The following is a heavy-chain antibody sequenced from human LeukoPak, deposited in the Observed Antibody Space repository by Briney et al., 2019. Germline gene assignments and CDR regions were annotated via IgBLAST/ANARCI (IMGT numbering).Heavy chain of an antibody. V-gene: IGHV4-59*01. CDR1: GGSISSYY. CDR3: ATSSPYYFDY. J-gene: IGHJ4*02. CDR2: IYYSGST. Sequence: SETLSLTCTVSGGSISSYYWSWIRQPPGKGLEWIGYIYYSGSTNYNPSLKSRVTISVDTSKNQFSLKLSSVTAADTAVCYCATSSPYYFDYWGQGTLVTVSS.